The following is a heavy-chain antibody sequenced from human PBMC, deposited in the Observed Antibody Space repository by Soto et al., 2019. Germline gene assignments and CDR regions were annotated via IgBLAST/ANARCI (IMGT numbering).Heavy chain of an antibody. Sequence: EVQLVESGGGLVQPGGSLRLSCAASGFTVSSYWMHWVRQAPGKGLVWVSRINSDGSSTSYADSVKGRFTISRDNAKNTLYLQMNSLRAEDTAVYYCASLQHPLDYYYYGMDVWGQGTTVTVSS. V-gene: IGHV3-74*01. J-gene: IGHJ6*02. D-gene: IGHD4-4*01. CDR1: GFTVSSYW. CDR2: INSDGSST. CDR3: ASLQHPLDYYYYGMDV.